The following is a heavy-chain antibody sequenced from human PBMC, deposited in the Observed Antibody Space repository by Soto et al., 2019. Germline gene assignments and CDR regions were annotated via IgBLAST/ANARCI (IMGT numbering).Heavy chain of an antibody. D-gene: IGHD2-2*01. V-gene: IGHV3-21*01. CDR3: ARVPGYCSSTSCYPYYMDV. CDR1: GFTFSSYS. CDR2: ISSSSSYI. J-gene: IGHJ6*03. Sequence: GGSLRLSCAASGFTFSSYSMNWVRQAPGKGLEWVSSISSSSSYIYYADSVKGRFTISRDNAKNSLYLQMNSLRAEDTAVYYCARVPGYCSSTSCYPYYMDVWGKGTTVTVSS.